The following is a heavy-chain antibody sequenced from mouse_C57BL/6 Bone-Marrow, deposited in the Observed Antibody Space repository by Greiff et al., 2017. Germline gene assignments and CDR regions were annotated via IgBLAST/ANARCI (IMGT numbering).Heavy chain of an antibody. V-gene: IGHV5-16*01. CDR3: ARDRTGDLDY. CDR2: INYDGSST. D-gene: IGHD4-1*01. J-gene: IGHJ2*01. CDR1: GFTFSDYY. Sequence: EVKLVESEGGLVQPGSSMKLSCTASGFTFSDYYMAWVRQVPEKGLEWVANINYDGSSTYYLDSLKSRFLISRDNAKNILYLQMSSLKSEDTATYYCARDRTGDLDYWGQGTTLTVSS.